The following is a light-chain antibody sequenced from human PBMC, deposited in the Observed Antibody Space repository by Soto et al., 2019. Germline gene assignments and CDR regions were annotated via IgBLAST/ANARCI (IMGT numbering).Light chain of an antibody. Sequence: DIQMTQSPSFLSASAGDRVTIFCRASQTISNFLHWYQQKPGKAPKLLIYSASNLESGVPSRFGGSGSGTDFTLTISSLEPEDFATYYCQQSYRNPRTFVLGTRVEIK. CDR2: SAS. CDR3: QQSYRNPRT. CDR1: QTISNF. J-gene: IGKJ1*01. V-gene: IGKV1-39*01.